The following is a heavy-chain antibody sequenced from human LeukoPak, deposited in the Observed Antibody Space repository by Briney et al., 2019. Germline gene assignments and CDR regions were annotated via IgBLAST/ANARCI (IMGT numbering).Heavy chain of an antibody. V-gene: IGHV3-23*01. J-gene: IGHJ5*02. Sequence: PGGSLRLSCAASGFTFTSYAMSWVRQVPGKGLEWVSGSGSGGNTYYADSVKGRFTISRDISKNKLYLHMNSLRAEDTAVYYCAKGAPYTYSWYDHWGQGTLVTVSS. CDR3: AKGAPYTYSWYDH. CDR2: SGSGGNT. CDR1: GFTFTSYA. D-gene: IGHD2-2*02.